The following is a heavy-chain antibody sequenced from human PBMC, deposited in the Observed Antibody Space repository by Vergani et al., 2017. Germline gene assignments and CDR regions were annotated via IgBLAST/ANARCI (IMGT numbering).Heavy chain of an antibody. J-gene: IGHJ6*02. D-gene: IGHD6-13*01. CDR3: ARIKSSSWSRGGGMDV. CDR2: IVWDDDK. CDR1: GFSLSTSGMC. Sequence: QVTLRESGPALVKPTQTLTLTCTFSGFSLSTSGMCVSWIRQPPGKALEWLARIVWDDDKYYSTSLKTRLTISKDTSKNQVVLTMTNMDPVDKATYYCARIKSSSWSRGGGMDVWGQGTTVTVSS. V-gene: IGHV2-70*15.